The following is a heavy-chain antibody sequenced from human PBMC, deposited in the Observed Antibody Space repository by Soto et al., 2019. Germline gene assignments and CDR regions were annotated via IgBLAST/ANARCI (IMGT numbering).Heavy chain of an antibody. CDR2: IIPILWTT. Sequence: SXKVSFKASGGTXTSYASGLVRQAPGQGLEWIGGIIPILWTTNYAEKFRGIVSITADESTSTAYVELSSLRSEYTAVYYCAGSFKYGSGTFDAFDIWGQGTMGTVSS. V-gene: IGHV1-69*13. CDR1: GGTXTSYA. J-gene: IGHJ3*02. CDR3: AGSFKYGSGTFDAFDI. D-gene: IGHD3-10*01.